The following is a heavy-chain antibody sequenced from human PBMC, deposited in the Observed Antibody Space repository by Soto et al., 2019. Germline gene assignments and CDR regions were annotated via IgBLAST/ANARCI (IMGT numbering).Heavy chain of an antibody. J-gene: IGHJ6*03. CDR1: GGSISSSSYY. CDR3: ARHFSENSSWYRKYYYYYMDV. D-gene: IGHD6-13*01. CDR2: IYYSGST. V-gene: IGHV4-39*01. Sequence: QLQLQESGPGLVKPSETLSLTCTVSGGSISSSSYYWGWIRQPPGKGLEWIGSIYYSGSTYYNPCLKSRVTISVDTSKNQFSLKLSSVTAADTAVYYCARHFSENSSWYRKYYYYYMDVWGKGTTVTVSS.